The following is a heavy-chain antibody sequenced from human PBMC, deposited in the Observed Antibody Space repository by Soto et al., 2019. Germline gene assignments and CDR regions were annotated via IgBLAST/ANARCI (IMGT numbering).Heavy chain of an antibody. D-gene: IGHD1-20*01. J-gene: IGHJ4*02. V-gene: IGHV4-39*01. CDR1: VGSISVSYYY. CDR3: ASSQKGYNWNYFDH. Sequence: SETLAITCAFSVGSISVSYYYWGWLRQSPGRGPEWIGSVFYTGFTSYNPSLESRVSVSVDTSKNQFSLKVSAVTAADTAVYYCASSQKGYNWNYFDHWGQGAMVTVSS. CDR2: VFYTGFT.